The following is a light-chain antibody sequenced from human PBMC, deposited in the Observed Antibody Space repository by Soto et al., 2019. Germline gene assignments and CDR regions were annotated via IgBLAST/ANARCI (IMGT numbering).Light chain of an antibody. CDR2: DSS. CDR3: QQRSSWIT. J-gene: IGKJ5*01. CDR1: QSVGSY. Sequence: EIVLTQSPATLSLWPGETAILSCRASQSVGSYLSWYQQKPGQAPRLLIYDSSVRAPGIPARFSGSGSGTDLTLPTSSLGPEDFALYYCQQRSSWITFGQGTRLEIE. V-gene: IGKV3-11*01.